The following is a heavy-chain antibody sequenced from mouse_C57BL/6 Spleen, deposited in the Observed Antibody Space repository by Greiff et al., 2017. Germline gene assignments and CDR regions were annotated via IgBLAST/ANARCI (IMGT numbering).Heavy chain of an antibody. Sequence: VHVKQSGPELVKPGASVKISCKASGYSFTDYNMNWVKQSNGKSLEWIGVINPNYGTTSYNQKFKGKATLTVDQSSSTAYMQLNSLTSEDSAVYYCARALYYGSSYWYFDVWGTGTTVTVSS. V-gene: IGHV1-39*01. CDR3: ARALYYGSSYWYFDV. D-gene: IGHD1-1*01. J-gene: IGHJ1*03. CDR2: INPNYGTT. CDR1: GYSFTDYN.